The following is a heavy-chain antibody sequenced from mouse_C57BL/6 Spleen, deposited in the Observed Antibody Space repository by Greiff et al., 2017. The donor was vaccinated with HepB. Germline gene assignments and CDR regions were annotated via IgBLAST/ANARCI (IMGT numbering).Heavy chain of an antibody. V-gene: IGHV5-17*01. CDR1: GFTFSDYG. D-gene: IGHD2-9*01. J-gene: IGHJ4*01. CDR3: ATYYGYEDAMDY. CDR2: ISSGSSTI. Sequence: EVKVVESGGGLVKPGGSLKLSCAASGFTFSDYGMHWVRQAPEKGLEWVAYISSGSSTIYYADTVKGRFTISRDNAKNTLFLQMTSLRSEDTAMYYCATYYGYEDAMDYWGQGTSVTVSS.